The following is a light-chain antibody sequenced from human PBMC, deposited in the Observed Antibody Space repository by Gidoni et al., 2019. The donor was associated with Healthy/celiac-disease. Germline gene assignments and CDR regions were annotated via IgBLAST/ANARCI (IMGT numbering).Light chain of an antibody. J-gene: IGKJ4*01. CDR3: QQYGSSSLT. Sequence: DILLTQSPGTLPLSPGERATLSCRASQSVSSSYLAWYQKKPGQATRLLIYGASSRATGIPDRFSGSGSGTDFTITISRLEPEDFAVYYCQQYGSSSLTFGGGTKVEIK. CDR2: GAS. V-gene: IGKV3-20*01. CDR1: QSVSSSY.